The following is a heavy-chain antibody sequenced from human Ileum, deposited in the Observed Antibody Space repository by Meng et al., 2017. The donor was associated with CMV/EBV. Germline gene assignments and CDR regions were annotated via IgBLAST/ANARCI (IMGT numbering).Heavy chain of an antibody. CDR1: GLSFSFYA. D-gene: IGHD6-13*01. J-gene: IGHJ4*01. Sequence: LSCAASGLSFSFYAGSWVRQAPGKGLEGVSRISASGGTTYYADSVKGRFTISRDNSKNTLFLQMNSLRADDTAIYYCAKHIATATFDSWGHGTLVTVSS. CDR3: AKHIATATFDS. V-gene: IGHV3-23*01. CDR2: ISASGGTT.